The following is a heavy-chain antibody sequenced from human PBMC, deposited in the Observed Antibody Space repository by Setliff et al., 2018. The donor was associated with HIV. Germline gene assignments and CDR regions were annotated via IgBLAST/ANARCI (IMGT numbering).Heavy chain of an antibody. V-gene: IGHV4-4*08. CDR2: VSSIGNT. CDR3: ARKRAPYFFDF. D-gene: IGHD1-26*01. J-gene: IGHJ4*02. CDR1: GISINGYY. Sequence: PSETLSXTCSVSGISINGYYWSWIRQSPRTRLEWIGYVSSIGNTNYNPSLQSRVTISVDTSKNQFSLQLNSVTAVDTAVCFCARKRAPYFFDFWGQGAQVTVSS.